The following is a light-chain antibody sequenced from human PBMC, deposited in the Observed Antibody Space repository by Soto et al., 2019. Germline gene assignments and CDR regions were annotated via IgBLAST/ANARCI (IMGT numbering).Light chain of an antibody. J-gene: IGKJ1*01. CDR2: GAS. CDR3: RQYNNWPWT. CDR1: QSVSSN. V-gene: IGKV3-15*01. Sequence: EIVMTQSPATLSVSPGERATLSCRASQSVSSNLAWYQQKPGQAPRLLIYGASTRATGIPARFSGSGSGTEFTLTISSLQSEDFAVYYCRQYNNWPWTFGQGTK.